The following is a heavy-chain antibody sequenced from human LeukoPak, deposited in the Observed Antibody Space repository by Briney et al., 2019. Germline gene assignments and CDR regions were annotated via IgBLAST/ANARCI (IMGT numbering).Heavy chain of an antibody. CDR3: AKKLGSSPGDFFDY. Sequence: GGSPRLSCAASGFIFSRYAMSWVRQAPGKGLEWVSDINDNGGGTFYADSVKGRFTVSRDNSKNTLYMQMNRLRGGDTAVYYCAKKLGSSPGDFFDYWGQGTLVTVSS. CDR1: GFIFSRYA. J-gene: IGHJ4*02. D-gene: IGHD6-6*01. CDR2: INDNGGGT. V-gene: IGHV3-23*01.